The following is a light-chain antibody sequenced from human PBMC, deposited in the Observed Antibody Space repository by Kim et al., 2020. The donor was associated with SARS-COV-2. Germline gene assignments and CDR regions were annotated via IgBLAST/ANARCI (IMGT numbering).Light chain of an antibody. J-gene: IGKJ5*01. Sequence: TPSSTPTLSIISTYLSWYQQKPGPAPSLLFYGVSTMATGFPDRFSRRGSGTDFTLPIGGLEPEDSAVFFCQQYGTSPLTFRQGTRLEIK. CDR3: QQYGTSPLT. V-gene: IGKV3-20*01. CDR1: LSIISTY. CDR2: GVS.